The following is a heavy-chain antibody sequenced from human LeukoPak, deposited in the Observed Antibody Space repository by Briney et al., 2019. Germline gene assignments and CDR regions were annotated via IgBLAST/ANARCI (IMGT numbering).Heavy chain of an antibody. CDR2: IIPIFGTA. V-gene: IGHV1-69*01. CDR1: GGTFSSYA. Sequence: SVKVSCKASGGTFSSYAISWVRQAPGQGLEWMGGIIPIFGTANYAQKFQGRVTITADESTSTAYMELSSLRSEDTAVYYCASSGYCSGGSCPNTDWGQGTLVTVPS. J-gene: IGHJ4*02. CDR3: ASSGYCSGGSCPNTD. D-gene: IGHD2-15*01.